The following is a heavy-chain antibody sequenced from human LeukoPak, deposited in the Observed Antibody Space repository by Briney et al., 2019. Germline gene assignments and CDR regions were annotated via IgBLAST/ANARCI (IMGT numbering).Heavy chain of an antibody. CDR1: GGSISSGDYY. CDR3: ARTASDDISPFDY. V-gene: IGHV4-30-4*01. J-gene: IGHJ4*02. D-gene: IGHD3-9*01. Sequence: PSETLSLTCTVSGGSISSGDYYWSWIRQPPGKGLEWIGYIYYSGSTYYNPSPKSRVTISVDTSKNQFSLKLSSVTAADTAVYYCARTASDDISPFDYWGQGTLVTVSS. CDR2: IYYSGST.